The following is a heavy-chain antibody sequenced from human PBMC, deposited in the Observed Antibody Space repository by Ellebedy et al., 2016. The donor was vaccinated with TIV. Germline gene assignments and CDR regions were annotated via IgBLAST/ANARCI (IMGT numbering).Heavy chain of an antibody. CDR2: ISTTSTNI. Sequence: GGSLRLSXAASGFTLSAYSLNWVRQAPGKGLEWLSYISTTSTNIYYADSVKGRFTISRDNAKDLLYLQMDSLRAGDTAVYYCAREWTIGAGAEGCDYWGQGTLVTVSS. CDR1: GFTLSAYS. V-gene: IGHV3-48*01. D-gene: IGHD3-10*01. J-gene: IGHJ4*02. CDR3: AREWTIGAGAEGCDY.